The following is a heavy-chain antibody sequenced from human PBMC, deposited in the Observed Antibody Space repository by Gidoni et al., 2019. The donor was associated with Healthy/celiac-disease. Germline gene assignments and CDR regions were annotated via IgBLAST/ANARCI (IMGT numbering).Heavy chain of an antibody. CDR2: IKNSGNT. D-gene: IGHD3-9*01. CDR3: ARTYIWTGYYPTND. V-gene: IGHV4-34*01. J-gene: IGHJ4*02. Sequence: QVQLQQWGAGLLKPSETLSLTCAVYGGSFSGYYWTWHRQPPGTGLGWIGEIKNSGNTNYNPSLKSRVTISVDTPKNQFSLKLSSVTAADTAVYYCARTYIWTGYYPTNDWGQGTLVTVSS. CDR1: GGSFSGYY.